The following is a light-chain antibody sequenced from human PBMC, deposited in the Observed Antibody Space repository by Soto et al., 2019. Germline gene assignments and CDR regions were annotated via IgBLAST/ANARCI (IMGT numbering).Light chain of an antibody. CDR1: QRISSW. Sequence: DIQMTQSPSTLSASVGDRVTITWRASQRISSWLAWYQQKTGKAPKRLIYAASSLESGVPSRVTGIESGTDFTLTISSLQPEDFATYYCQQSNSTPHTFGQGTKV. J-gene: IGKJ1*01. CDR3: QQSNSTPHT. V-gene: IGKV1-5*01. CDR2: AAS.